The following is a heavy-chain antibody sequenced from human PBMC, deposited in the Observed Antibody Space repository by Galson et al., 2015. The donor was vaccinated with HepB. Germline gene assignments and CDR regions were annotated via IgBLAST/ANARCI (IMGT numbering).Heavy chain of an antibody. CDR3: AREGVGYDYIWGSYRYQCFDY. Sequence: SLRLSCAASGFTFSSYSMNWVRQAPGKGLEWVSSISSSSSYIYYADSVKGRFTISRDNARNSLYLQMNSLRAEDTAVYYCAREGVGYDYIWGSYRYQCFDYWGQGTLVTVSS. CDR2: ISSSSSYI. D-gene: IGHD3-16*02. J-gene: IGHJ4*02. CDR1: GFTFSSYS. V-gene: IGHV3-21*01.